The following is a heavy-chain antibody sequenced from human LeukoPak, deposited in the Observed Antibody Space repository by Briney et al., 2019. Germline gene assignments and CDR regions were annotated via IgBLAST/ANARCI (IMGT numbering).Heavy chain of an antibody. CDR1: GFTFGDYA. CDR3: TREGGSRNGYTYYYSYYMDV. Sequence: NPGGSLRLSCTASGFTFGDYAMSWFRQAPGKGLEWVGFIRSKAYGGTTEYAASVKGRFTISRDDSKSIDYLQMNSLKTEDTAVYYCTREGGSRNGYTYYYSYYMDVWGKGTTVTVSS. V-gene: IGHV3-49*05. D-gene: IGHD1-26*01. CDR2: IRSKAYGGTT. J-gene: IGHJ6*03.